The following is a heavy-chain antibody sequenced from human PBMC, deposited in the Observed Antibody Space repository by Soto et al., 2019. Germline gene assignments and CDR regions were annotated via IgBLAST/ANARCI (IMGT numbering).Heavy chain of an antibody. V-gene: IGHV3-66*01. CDR3: ARDRFKQFGESADAFDI. Sequence: PGGSLRLSCAASGFTVSSNYMSWVRQAPGKGLEWVSVIYSGGSTYYADSVKGRFTISRDNSKNTLYLQMNSLRAEDTALYYCARDRFKQFGESADAFDIWGQGTMVTVSS. J-gene: IGHJ3*02. D-gene: IGHD3-10*01. CDR2: IYSGGST. CDR1: GFTVSSNY.